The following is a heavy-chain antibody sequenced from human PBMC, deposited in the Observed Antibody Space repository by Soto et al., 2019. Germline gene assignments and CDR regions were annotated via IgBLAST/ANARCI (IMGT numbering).Heavy chain of an antibody. Sequence: SKNPSITSAVYGGSCSGYYWSWIRQPPGKGLEWIGEINHSGSTNYNPSLKSRVTISVDTSKNQFSLKLSSVTAADTAVYYCARGVLCYFDWLLLYYNGFAFWGQ. J-gene: IGHJ4*01. CDR1: GGSCSGYY. V-gene: IGHV4-34*01. CDR3: ARGVLCYFDWLLLYYNGFAF. CDR2: INHSGST. D-gene: IGHD3-9*01.